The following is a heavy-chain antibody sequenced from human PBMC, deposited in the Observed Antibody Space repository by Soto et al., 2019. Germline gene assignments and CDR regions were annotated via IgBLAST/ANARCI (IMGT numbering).Heavy chain of an antibody. D-gene: IGHD3-22*01. CDR2: ISHDGTNK. V-gene: IGHV3-30-3*01. CDR1: GFSFSTYA. CDR3: ARDYYDTSGYTIYYYYGMDV. Sequence: PAGSLRLSCSASGFSFSTYAMHWVRQAPGKGLEWVAVISHDGTNKYYAESVKGRFTISRDNSKNTLYLQMNSLRAEDSSVYYCARDYYDTSGYTIYYYYGMDVWGQGTSVTVS. J-gene: IGHJ6*02.